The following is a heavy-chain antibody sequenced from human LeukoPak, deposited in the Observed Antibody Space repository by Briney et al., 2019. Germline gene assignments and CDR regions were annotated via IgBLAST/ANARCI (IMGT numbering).Heavy chain of an antibody. CDR1: GGTFSSYA. D-gene: IGHD1-20*01. CDR3: ARLSGYNWNLFDY. J-gene: IGHJ4*02. V-gene: IGHV1-69*04. Sequence: ASVTVSCKASGGTFSSYAISWVRQAPGQGLEWMGRIIPILGIANHAQKFQGRVTITADKSTSTAFMELSRLTSEDTAIYYCARLSGYNWNLFDYWGQGTLVTVSS. CDR2: IIPILGIA.